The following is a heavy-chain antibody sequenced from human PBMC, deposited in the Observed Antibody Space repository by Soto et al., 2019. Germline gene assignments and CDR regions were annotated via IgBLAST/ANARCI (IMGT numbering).Heavy chain of an antibody. CDR3: ARDQDYCDYVGYNFNGMDV. J-gene: IGHJ6*02. CDR2: FIPIVGTT. CDR1: GGTFSSYA. Sequence: QVQLVQSGAEVKKPGSSVKVSCKASGGTFSSYAINWVRQAPGQGLEWMGVFIPIVGTTNYAQKFQGRVTITADESTSTAYMEVSSLRSEDTAVYYCARDQDYCDYVGYNFNGMDVWGQGTKFTVSS. D-gene: IGHD4-17*01. V-gene: IGHV1-69*12.